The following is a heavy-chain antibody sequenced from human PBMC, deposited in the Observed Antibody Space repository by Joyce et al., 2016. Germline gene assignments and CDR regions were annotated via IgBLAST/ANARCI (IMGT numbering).Heavy chain of an antibody. CDR2: ICYDGST. D-gene: IGHD3-22*01. CDR3: ARRESDDGSGYPRHYFDY. Sequence: QLQLKESGPGLVKPSETLSLTCTVSVGSISSSGYSWGWIRQPPGRGLEWIGSICYDGSTFYNPSLKNRVTIYGDTSTTQFSLKLSSVTAADTAVYYCARRESDDGSGYPRHYFDYWGQGTLVTVSS. V-gene: IGHV4-39*01. CDR1: VGSISSSGYS. J-gene: IGHJ4*02.